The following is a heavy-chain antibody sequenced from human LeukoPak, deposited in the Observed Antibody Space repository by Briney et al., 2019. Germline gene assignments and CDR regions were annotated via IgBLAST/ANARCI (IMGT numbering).Heavy chain of an antibody. V-gene: IGHV3-23*01. Sequence: RPGGSLRLSCAASGFTFDDYGLSWVRQAPGKGLEWVSAISGSGGSTYYADSVKGRFTISRDNSKNTLYLQMNSLRAEDTAVYYCAKSRSSGLDASDIWGQGTMVTVSS. CDR2: ISGSGGST. CDR1: GFTFDDYG. D-gene: IGHD3-22*01. J-gene: IGHJ3*02. CDR3: AKSRSSGLDASDI.